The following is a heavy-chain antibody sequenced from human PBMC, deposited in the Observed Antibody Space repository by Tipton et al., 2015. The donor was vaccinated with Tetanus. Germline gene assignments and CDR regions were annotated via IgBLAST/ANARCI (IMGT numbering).Heavy chain of an antibody. CDR2: SYYVGSP. J-gene: IGHJ4*02. CDR1: GTSVRSFY. V-gene: IGHV4-59*02. D-gene: IGHD5-12*01. CDR3: SRGNGYSGYHLYFDY. Sequence: TLSLTCSVSGTSVRSFYWSWIRQSPAKTPERIGYSYYVGSPNHNPSLKGRVSISRDTSTNQVSLKLTSVTAADPAVYYCSRGNGYSGYHLYFDYWGPGILVPVSS.